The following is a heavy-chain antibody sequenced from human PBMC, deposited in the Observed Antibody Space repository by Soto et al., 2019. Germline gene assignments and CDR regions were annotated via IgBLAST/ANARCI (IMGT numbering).Heavy chain of an antibody. V-gene: IGHV4-39*01. D-gene: IGHD2-15*01. J-gene: IGHJ5*02. CDR3: ARHETANCSGGSCYRPDWFDP. CDR1: GGSISSSSYY. CDR2: IYYSGST. Sequence: SETLSLTCTVSGGSISSSSYYWGWIRQPPGKGLEWIGSIYYSGSTYYNPSLKSRVTISVDTSKNQFSLKLSSVTAADTAVYYCARHETANCSGGSCYRPDWFDPWGQGTLVTVSS.